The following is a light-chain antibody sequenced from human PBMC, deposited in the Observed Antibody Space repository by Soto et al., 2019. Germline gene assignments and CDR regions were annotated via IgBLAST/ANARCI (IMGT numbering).Light chain of an antibody. CDR3: QQTYKTVHS. Sequence: EIVMTQSPATLSVSPGERATLSGRASQSVSSNLAWYQQKPGQAPRLLIYGASTRATGVPARFSGSGSGTDFTLTITSLQPEDFATYYCQQTYKTVHSFGQGTKVDIK. V-gene: IGKV3-15*01. CDR1: QSVSSN. J-gene: IGKJ2*01. CDR2: GAS.